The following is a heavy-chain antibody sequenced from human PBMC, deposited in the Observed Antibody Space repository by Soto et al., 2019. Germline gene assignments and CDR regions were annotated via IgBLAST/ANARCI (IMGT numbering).Heavy chain of an antibody. V-gene: IGHV3-23*01. J-gene: IGHJ4*02. D-gene: IGHD5-18*01. Sequence: HPGGSLRLSFAASGFTFSIYAMSWVRQAPGKGLEWVSAISGSGDSTYDADSVKGRFTISRDNSKNTLYLQMNSLRAEDTAVYYCAKGIYGYGYNSFGYCSQGTLVTGSS. CDR1: GFTFSIYA. CDR2: ISGSGDST. CDR3: AKGIYGYGYNSFGY.